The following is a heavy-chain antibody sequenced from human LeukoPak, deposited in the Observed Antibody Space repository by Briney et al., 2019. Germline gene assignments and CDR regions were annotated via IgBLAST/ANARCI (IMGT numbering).Heavy chain of an antibody. CDR1: GFTFSTYW. CDR3: ATSNWFDY. Sequence: GGSLRLSCAASGFTFSTYWVSWVRQAPGKGLEWVANIKEDGSEKYYVDSVKGRFTISRDNAKNSLYLQMNSLRAEDTAVYYCATSNWFDYWGQGTLVTASS. V-gene: IGHV3-7*01. CDR2: IKEDGSEK. J-gene: IGHJ4*02. D-gene: IGHD4-11*01.